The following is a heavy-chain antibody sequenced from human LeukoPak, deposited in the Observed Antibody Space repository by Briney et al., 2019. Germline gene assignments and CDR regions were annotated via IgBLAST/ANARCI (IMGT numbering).Heavy chain of an antibody. Sequence: SETLSLTCTVSGYSISSGYYWGWIRQPPGKGLEWIGSIYHSGSTYYNPSLKSRVTISVDTSKNQFSLKLSSVTPADTAVYYCARQNYYGSESYYNFDYWGQGTLVTVSS. D-gene: IGHD3-10*01. CDR2: IYHSGST. CDR3: ARQNYYGSESYYNFDY. J-gene: IGHJ4*02. CDR1: GYSISSGYY. V-gene: IGHV4-38-2*02.